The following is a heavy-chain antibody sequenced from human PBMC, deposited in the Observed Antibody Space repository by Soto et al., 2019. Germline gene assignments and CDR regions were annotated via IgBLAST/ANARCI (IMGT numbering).Heavy chain of an antibody. D-gene: IGHD3-22*01. CDR1: GGTFSSYA. Sequence: QVQLVQSGAEVKKPGSSVKVSCKASGGTFSSYAISWVRQAPGQGLEWMGGIIPIFGTANYAQKVQGRVTITADESTSTAYMELSSLRSEDTAVYYCARDRGRGYYDSSGYYYYPDYYYYGMDGWGQGTTVTVSS. V-gene: IGHV1-69*01. CDR3: ARDRGRGYYDSSGYYYYPDYYYYGMDG. J-gene: IGHJ6*02. CDR2: IIPIFGTA.